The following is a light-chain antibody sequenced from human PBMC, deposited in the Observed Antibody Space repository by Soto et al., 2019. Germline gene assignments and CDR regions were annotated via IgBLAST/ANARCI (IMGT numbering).Light chain of an antibody. J-gene: IGLJ2*01. CDR3: SSFSSNSTLVV. Sequence: QSVLTQPASVSGSPGQSITISCTGTSSDVGGYSYVSWYQQHPGKAPKLMIYEVSNRPSGVSNRFSGSKSGNTASLTISGLQAEDEADYSCSSFSSNSTLVVFGGGTKLTVL. CDR1: SSDVGGYSY. V-gene: IGLV2-14*01. CDR2: EVS.